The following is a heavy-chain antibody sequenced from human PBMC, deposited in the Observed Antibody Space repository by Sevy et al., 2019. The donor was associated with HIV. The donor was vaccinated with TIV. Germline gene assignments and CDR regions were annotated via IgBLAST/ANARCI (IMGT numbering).Heavy chain of an antibody. CDR2: INPNSGGT. J-gene: IGHJ6*02. CDR3: ARELSSSWSYYYYGMDV. Sequence: ASVKVSCKASGYTFTGYYMHWVRQAPGQGLEWMGWINPNSGGTNYAQKFQGRVTMTRDTSISTAYMELGRLRSDDTAVYYCARELSSSWSYYYYGMDVWGQGTTVTVSS. CDR1: GYTFTGYY. V-gene: IGHV1-2*02. D-gene: IGHD6-13*01.